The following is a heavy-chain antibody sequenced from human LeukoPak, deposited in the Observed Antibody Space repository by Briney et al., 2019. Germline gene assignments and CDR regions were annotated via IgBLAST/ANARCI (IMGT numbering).Heavy chain of an antibody. V-gene: IGHV4-39*07. Sequence: SETLSLTCTVSGDSISNSNYYWGWIRQPPGKGLEWIGSIYYSGNTYYKPSLKSRVTISVDTSKNQFSLKLSSVTAADTAVYYCARSLAARLFDYWGQGTLVTVSS. CDR2: IYYSGNT. J-gene: IGHJ4*02. CDR3: ARSLAARLFDY. D-gene: IGHD6-6*01. CDR1: GDSISNSNYY.